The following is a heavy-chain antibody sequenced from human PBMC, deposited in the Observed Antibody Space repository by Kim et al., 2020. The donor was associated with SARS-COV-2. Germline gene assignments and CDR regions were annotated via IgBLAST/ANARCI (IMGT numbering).Heavy chain of an antibody. CDR1: GGSISSYY. J-gene: IGHJ5*02. V-gene: IGHV4-59*08. D-gene: IGHD1-26*01. CDR2: IYYSGST. Sequence: SETLSLTCTVSGGSISSYYWSWIRQPPGKGLEWIGYIYYSGSTNYNPSLKSRVTISVDTSKNQFSLKLSSVTAADTAVYYCARHVSGSPRTWGQGTLVTVSS. CDR3: ARHVSGSPRT.